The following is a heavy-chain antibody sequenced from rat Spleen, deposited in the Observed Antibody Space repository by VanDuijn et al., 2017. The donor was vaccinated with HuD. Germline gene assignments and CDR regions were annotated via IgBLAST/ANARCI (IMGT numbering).Heavy chain of an antibody. D-gene: IGHD1-12*02. Sequence: EVQLVESGGGLVQPGRSLKLSCAASGFTFSNYGMHWIRQAPMKGLEWVASISPSGGSTHYGDSVKGRFTVSRDNAKSTLFLQMDSLRSEDTGTYYCAKSRFYYYDGGYYCFNYWGLGVMVTVSS. V-gene: IGHV5-19*01. CDR3: AKSRFYYYDGGYYCFNY. J-gene: IGHJ2*01. CDR1: GFTFSNYG. CDR2: ISPSGGST.